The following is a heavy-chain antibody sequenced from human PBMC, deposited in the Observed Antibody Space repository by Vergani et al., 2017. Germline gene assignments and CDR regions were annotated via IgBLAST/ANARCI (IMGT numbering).Heavy chain of an antibody. D-gene: IGHD4-17*01. CDR2: IWYDGSNK. CDR1: GFTFSSYG. CDR3: ARDSVTPHDY. Sequence: QVQLVESGGGVVQPGRSLRLSCAASGFTFSSYGMHWVRQAPGKGLEWVAVIWYDGSNKYYAESVKGRFTISRDKSKNTLYLQMNSLRAEDTAVYYCARDSVTPHDYWGQGTLVTVSS. V-gene: IGHV3-33*08. J-gene: IGHJ4*02.